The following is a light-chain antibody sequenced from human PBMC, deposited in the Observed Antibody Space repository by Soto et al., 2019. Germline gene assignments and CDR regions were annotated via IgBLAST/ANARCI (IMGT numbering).Light chain of an antibody. V-gene: IGKV1-12*01. J-gene: IGKJ1*01. CDR1: QGISSW. Sequence: DIQMTQSPSSVSASVGDRGTMTCRASQGISSWLVWYQQKPGKAPKLLIYAASSLQSGVPSRFSGSGSGTDFTLTISGLQPEDLATYYCQQANSFPWTFGQGTKVDIK. CDR3: QQANSFPWT. CDR2: AAS.